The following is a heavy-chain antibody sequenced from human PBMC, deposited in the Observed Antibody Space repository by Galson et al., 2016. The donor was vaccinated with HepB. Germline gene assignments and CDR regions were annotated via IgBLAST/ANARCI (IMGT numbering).Heavy chain of an antibody. V-gene: IGHV3-23*01. CDR3: AREGAQMAVAGTAFDY. J-gene: IGHJ4*02. CDR2: ISGSGDT. CDR1: GFTFSTYA. Sequence: SLRLSCAASGFTFSTYAMSWVRQAPGKGLEWVSGISGSGDTKFADSVKGRFTISRDNSKTTLYLQMNSLRVEDTAVYYCAREGAQMAVAGTAFDYWGQGTLVTVSS. D-gene: IGHD6-19*01.